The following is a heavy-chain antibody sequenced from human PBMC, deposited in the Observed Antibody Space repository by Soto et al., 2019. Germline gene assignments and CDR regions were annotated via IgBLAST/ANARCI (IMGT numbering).Heavy chain of an antibody. CDR3: ARGGFGEFDY. D-gene: IGHD3-10*01. Sequence: SETLSLTCTVSGGSISSYYWSWIRQPPGKGLEWIGYIYYSGSTNYNPSLKSRVTISVDTSKNQFSLKLSSVTAADTAVYYCARGGFGEFDYWGQGTLVTVSS. J-gene: IGHJ4*02. V-gene: IGHV4-59*01. CDR2: IYYSGST. CDR1: GGSISSYY.